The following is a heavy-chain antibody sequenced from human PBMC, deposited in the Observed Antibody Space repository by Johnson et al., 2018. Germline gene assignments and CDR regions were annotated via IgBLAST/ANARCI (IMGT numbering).Heavy chain of an antibody. J-gene: IGHJ1*01. CDR2: ISYDGTNK. V-gene: IGHV3-30*18. D-gene: IGHD4-17*01. CDR3: AKAATTIVRDAEYFRH. CDR1: GFPFNAYG. Sequence: VQLVQSGGGVVQPGRSLRLSCAASGFPFNAYGMHWVRQAPGKGLEWVAVISYDGTNKYYVDSVKCRFTISRDNSTNTLYLQMNSLRAEETAVYYCAKAATTIVRDAEYFRHLGQGSLVAVSA.